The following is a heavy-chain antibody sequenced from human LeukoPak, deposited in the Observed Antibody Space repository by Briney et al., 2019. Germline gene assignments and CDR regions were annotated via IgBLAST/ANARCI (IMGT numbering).Heavy chain of an antibody. CDR1: GVSISSYY. CDR3: ASPSGSYLLGFDY. V-gene: IGHV4-59*12. D-gene: IGHD1-26*01. CDR2: IYYSGST. Sequence: PSETLSLTCTVSGVSISSYYWNWIRQPPGKGLEWIGYIYYSGSTNYNPSLKSRVTISVDTSKNQFSLKLSSVTAADTAVYYCASPSGSYLLGFDYWGQGTLVTVSS. J-gene: IGHJ4*02.